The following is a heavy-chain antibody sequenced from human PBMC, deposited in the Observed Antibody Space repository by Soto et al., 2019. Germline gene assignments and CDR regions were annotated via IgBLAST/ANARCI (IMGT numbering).Heavy chain of an antibody. CDR2: IYYSGST. J-gene: IGHJ4*02. CDR1: GGSISSYY. V-gene: IGHV4-59*08. D-gene: IGHD3-16*01. Sequence: SETLSLTCTVSGGSISSYYWSWMRQPPGKGLEWIGYIYYSGSTNYNPSLKSRVTISVDTSKNQFSLKLSSVTAADTAVYYCASVRGGRGDYWGQGTLVTVSS. CDR3: ASVRGGRGDY.